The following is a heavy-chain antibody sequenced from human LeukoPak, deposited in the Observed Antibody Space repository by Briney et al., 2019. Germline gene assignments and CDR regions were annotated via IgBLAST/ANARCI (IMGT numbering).Heavy chain of an antibody. CDR2: IYYSGST. Sequence: PSETLSLTCTVSGGSISSSSYYWGWIRQPPGKGLEWIGSIYYSGSTYYNPSLKRRATISVDTSKNQFSLKLSSVTAADTAVYYCATERTYYYNSSGYFVGPDWGQGTLVTVSS. J-gene: IGHJ4*02. D-gene: IGHD3-22*01. V-gene: IGHV4-39*02. CDR1: GGSISSSSYY. CDR3: ATERTYYYNSSGYFVGPD.